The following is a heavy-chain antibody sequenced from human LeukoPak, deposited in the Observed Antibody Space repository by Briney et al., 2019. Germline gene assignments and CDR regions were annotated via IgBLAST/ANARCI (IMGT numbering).Heavy chain of an antibody. Sequence: GGSLRLSCAASGFIFISYWMYRVRQAPGKGLEYVSRINNDGGGKTYAESVKGRFTVSRDNGKNTVFLQMNSLRAEDTAMYYCARGGPDHAFDIWGQGTMVTVSS. CDR2: INNDGGGK. J-gene: IGHJ3*02. V-gene: IGHV3-74*01. D-gene: IGHD1-14*01. CDR1: GFIFISYW. CDR3: ARGGPDHAFDI.